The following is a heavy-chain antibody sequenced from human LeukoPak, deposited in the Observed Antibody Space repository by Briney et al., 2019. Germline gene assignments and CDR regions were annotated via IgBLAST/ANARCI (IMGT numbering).Heavy chain of an antibody. CDR1: GFTVSSTY. J-gene: IGHJ4*02. V-gene: IGHV3-66*01. Sequence: GGSLRLSCAASGFTVSSTYMSWVRQAPGKGLEWVSLIYSGGSTYYADSVKGRFTISRDNAKNSLYLQMNSLRAEDTALYYCAREGVYGGSFPYYFDYWGQGTLVTVSS. CDR3: AREGVYGGSFPYYFDY. D-gene: IGHD1-26*01. CDR2: IYSGGST.